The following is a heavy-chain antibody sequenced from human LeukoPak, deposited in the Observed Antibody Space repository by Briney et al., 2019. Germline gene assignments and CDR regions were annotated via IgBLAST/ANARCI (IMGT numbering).Heavy chain of an antibody. V-gene: IGHV3-23*01. CDR3: AKDVGKWESLHFFDY. CDR2: TSGRGDYT. Sequence: GGSLRLSCAASGFTFTSYSMSWVRQAPGKGLEWVSGTSGRGDYTYYADSVKGRFTISRDSSKNTLFLQMNSLRGDDTAVYYCAKDVGKWESLHFFDYWGQGTLVTVSS. J-gene: IGHJ4*02. D-gene: IGHD1-26*01. CDR1: GFTFTSYS.